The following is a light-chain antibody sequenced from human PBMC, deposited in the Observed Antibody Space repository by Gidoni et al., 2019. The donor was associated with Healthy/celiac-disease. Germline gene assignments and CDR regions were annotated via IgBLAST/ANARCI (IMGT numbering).Light chain of an antibody. CDR3: MQALQTPT. J-gene: IGKJ1*01. Sequence: DIVMTQSPLSLPVTPGEPASISCRSSQSLLHSNGYNYLDWYLQKPGQSPQLLIYLGSNRASGVPDRCSGSGSGTDFTLKISRVEAEDVGVYYCMQALQTPTFXXXTKVEIK. CDR1: QSLLHSNGYNY. CDR2: LGS. V-gene: IGKV2-28*01.